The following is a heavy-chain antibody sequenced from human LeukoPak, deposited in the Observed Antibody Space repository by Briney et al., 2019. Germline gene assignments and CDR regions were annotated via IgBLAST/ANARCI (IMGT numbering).Heavy chain of an antibody. CDR3: ARALRSRYYDFWSGYYTGDYYYYYYMDV. D-gene: IGHD3-3*01. J-gene: IGHJ6*03. V-gene: IGHV4-34*01. CDR1: GGSFSGYY. CDR2: INHSGST. Sequence: SETLSLTCAVYGGSFSGYYWSWIRQPPGKGLEWIGEINHSGSTNYNPSPKSRVTISVDTSKNRFSLKLSSVTAADTAVYYCARALRSRYYDFWSGYYTGDYYYYYYMDVWGKGTTVTVSS.